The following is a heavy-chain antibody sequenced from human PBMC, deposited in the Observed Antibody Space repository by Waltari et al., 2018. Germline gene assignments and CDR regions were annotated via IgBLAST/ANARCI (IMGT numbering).Heavy chain of an antibody. J-gene: IGHJ6*03. D-gene: IGHD3-10*01. Sequence: EVQLVESGGGLVQPGRSLRLSCTASGFTFGDYAMSWVRQAPGKGLVWVGFIRSKAYGGTTENAAAVKGRITIARDDSKSIAYLQMNSLKTEDTAVYYCTRDSLVRGIDYYYYYMDVWGKGTTVTVSS. CDR2: IRSKAYGGTT. CDR3: TRDSLVRGIDYYYYYMDV. V-gene: IGHV3-49*04. CDR1: GFTFGDYA.